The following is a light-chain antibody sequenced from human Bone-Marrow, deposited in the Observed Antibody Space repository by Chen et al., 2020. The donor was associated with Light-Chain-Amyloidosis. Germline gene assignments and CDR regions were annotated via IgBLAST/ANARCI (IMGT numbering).Light chain of an antibody. CDR1: NIGSTS. V-gene: IGLV3-21*02. J-gene: IGLJ3*02. CDR3: QVWDRSSDRPG. CDR2: DDS. Sequence: SYVLTQPSSVSVAPGQTATIACGGNNIGSTSVHWYQQTPGQAPLLVVYDDSDRPSGISVRLSGSNCGNTATLTSSRVEAGDEDDYYCQVWDRSSDRPGFGGGTKLTVL.